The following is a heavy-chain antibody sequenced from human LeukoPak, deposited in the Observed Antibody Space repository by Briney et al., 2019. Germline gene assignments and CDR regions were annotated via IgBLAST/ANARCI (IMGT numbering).Heavy chain of an antibody. V-gene: IGHV3-43D*03. J-gene: IGHJ4*02. CDR1: GFTFDDHA. D-gene: IGHD3-22*01. CDR3: AKDKGTRVIVVLMEY. Sequence: PGGSLRLSCAASGFTFDDHAMHWVRQAPGKGLEWVSLISWDGVTTYYADSVKGRFTISRDNSKNSLYLQMNSLRSEDTALYYCAKDKGTRVIVVLMEYWGQGTLVTVSS. CDR2: ISWDGVTT.